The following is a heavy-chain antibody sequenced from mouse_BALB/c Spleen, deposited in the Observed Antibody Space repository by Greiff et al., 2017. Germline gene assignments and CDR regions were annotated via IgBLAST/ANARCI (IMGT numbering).Heavy chain of an antibody. V-gene: IGHV3-2*02. CDR1: GYSITSDYA. D-gene: IGHD1-1*01. Sequence: EVKLMESGPGLVKPSQSLSLTCTVTGYSITSDYAWNWIRQFPGNKLEWMGYISYSGSTSYNPSLKSRISITRDTSKNQFFLQLNSVTTEDTATYYCARTTVVYFDYWGQGTTLTVSS. J-gene: IGHJ2*01. CDR2: ISYSGST. CDR3: ARTTVVYFDY.